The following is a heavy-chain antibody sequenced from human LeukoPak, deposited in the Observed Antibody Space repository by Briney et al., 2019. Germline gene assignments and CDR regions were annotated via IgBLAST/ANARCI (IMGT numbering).Heavy chain of an antibody. CDR1: GFTFNNYA. J-gene: IGHJ4*02. D-gene: IGHD3-22*01. CDR3: AKDPLSYYDSSGYRYFDY. CDR2: ISGSGGST. V-gene: IGHV3-23*01. Sequence: GGSLILSCAASGFTFNNYAMNWVRQAPGKGLEWVSGISGSGGSTYYADSVKGRFTISRDNSKNTLYLQMNRLRAEDTAVYFCAKDPLSYYDSSGYRYFDYWGQGTLVTVSS.